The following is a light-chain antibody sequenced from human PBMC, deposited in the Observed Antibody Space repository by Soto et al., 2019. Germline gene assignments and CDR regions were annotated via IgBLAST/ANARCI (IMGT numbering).Light chain of an antibody. CDR3: SSYAGSNNYV. Sequence: QSVLTQPPSASGSPGQSVTISCTGTSSDVGSYDFVSWYQQHPGKAPKLIINEVTNRPSGVPDRFSGSKSGNTASLTVSGLQADDEADYYCSSYAGSNNYVFGTGTKVTVL. J-gene: IGLJ1*01. CDR2: EVT. CDR1: SSDVGSYDF. V-gene: IGLV2-8*01.